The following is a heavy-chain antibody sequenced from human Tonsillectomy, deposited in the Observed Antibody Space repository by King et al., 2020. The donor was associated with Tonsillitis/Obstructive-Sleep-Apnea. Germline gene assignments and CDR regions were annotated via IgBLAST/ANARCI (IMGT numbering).Heavy chain of an antibody. Sequence: VQLVESGGGLAQPGRSLRLSCTASGFIFGDYLLSWVRQAPGKGLEWVGFIRSKAYGGTPEYAASVKGRFTISRDDSKSIAYLQMNSLKTEDTAIYYCTRGPHHLCSSSNCPAGFWGPGTLVNVPS. V-gene: IGHV3-49*04. CDR3: TRGPHHLCSSSNCPAGF. D-gene: IGHD2-2*01. CDR1: GFIFGDYL. J-gene: IGHJ1*01. CDR2: IRSKAYGGTP.